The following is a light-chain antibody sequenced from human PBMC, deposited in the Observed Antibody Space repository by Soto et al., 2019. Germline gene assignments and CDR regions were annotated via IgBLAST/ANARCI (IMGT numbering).Light chain of an antibody. V-gene: IGKV1-12*01. CDR3: RQANSFPLT. J-gene: IGKJ4*01. CDR1: QGSSSW. CDR2: TVS. Sequence: DIHMTQSPSSVSASVGDRVTITCRASQGSSSWLAWYQQKPGKAPKLLIYTVSSLKSGVPSRFSGSGSGTEFTLTISSLQPEDFATYYCRQANSFPLTFGGGTKVEIK.